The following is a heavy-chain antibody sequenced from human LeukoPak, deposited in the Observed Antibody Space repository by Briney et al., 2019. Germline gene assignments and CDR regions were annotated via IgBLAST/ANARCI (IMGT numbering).Heavy chain of an antibody. CDR1: GGTFSSYA. Sequence: ASVKVSCKASGGTFSSYAISWVRQAPGQGLEWMGRIIPILGIANYAQKFQGRVTITADKSTSTAYMELSSLRSEDTAVYYCATRDPYSYGYFDYWGQGTLVTVSS. J-gene: IGHJ4*02. V-gene: IGHV1-69*04. CDR3: ATRDPYSYGYFDY. D-gene: IGHD5-18*01. CDR2: IIPILGIA.